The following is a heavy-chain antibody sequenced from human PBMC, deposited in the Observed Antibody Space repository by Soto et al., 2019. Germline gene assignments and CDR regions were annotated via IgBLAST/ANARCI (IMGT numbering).Heavy chain of an antibody. CDR3: AKFGASGSYFQFDY. CDR1: GFTFSSYG. Sequence: PGGSLRLSCAASGFTFSSYGMHWVRQAPGKGLEWVSAISGTGSRTWYADSVRGRFTVSRDNSKNTLYLQMNSLRDEDTAVYYCAKFGASGSYFQFDYWGTGTLVTVSS. D-gene: IGHD3-10*01. J-gene: IGHJ4*02. V-gene: IGHV3-23*01. CDR2: ISGTGSRT.